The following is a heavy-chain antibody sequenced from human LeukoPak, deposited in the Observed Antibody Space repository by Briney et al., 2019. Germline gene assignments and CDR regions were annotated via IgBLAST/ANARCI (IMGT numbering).Heavy chain of an antibody. J-gene: IGHJ4*02. V-gene: IGHV3-74*03. D-gene: IGHD2-21*01. Sequence: GGSLKLSCAASGFTFSDYWMHWVRQAPGKGLEWVARIYSDVRRIKYADSVKGRFTISRDNAKNTLYLQMNALRVEDTAVYYCATSPVISRDWGQGTLVTVSS. CDR3: ATSPVISRD. CDR2: IYSDVRRI. CDR1: GFTFSDYW.